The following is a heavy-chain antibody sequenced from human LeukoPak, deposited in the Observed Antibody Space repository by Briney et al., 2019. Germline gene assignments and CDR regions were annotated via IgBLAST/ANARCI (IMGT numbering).Heavy chain of an antibody. J-gene: IGHJ4*02. V-gene: IGHV3-21*01. CDR2: VSGSSSYI. CDR3: AREGPGVGTRFDY. Sequence: GGSLRLSCVASRFSFSSYSMNWVRQAPGKGREWVSSVSGSSSYIYYADSVKGRFTISRDNAKNSLYLQMNSLRPEDTAVYYCAREGPGVGTRFDYWGQGTLVNVSS. D-gene: IGHD3-10*01. CDR1: RFSFSSYS.